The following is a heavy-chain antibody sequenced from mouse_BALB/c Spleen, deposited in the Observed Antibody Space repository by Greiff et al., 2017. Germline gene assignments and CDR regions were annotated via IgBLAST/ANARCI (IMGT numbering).Heavy chain of an antibody. D-gene: IGHD2-1*01. CDR1: GFNIKDYY. CDR3: APIYYGNYDGFAY. V-gene: IGHV14-1*02. Sequence: EVQLQQSGAELVRSGASVKLSCTASGFNIKDYYMHWVKQRPEQGLEWIGWIDPENGNTIYDPKFQGKASITADTSSNTAYLQLSSLTSEDTAVYYCAPIYYGNYDGFAYWGQGTLVTVSA. J-gene: IGHJ3*01. CDR2: IDPENGNT.